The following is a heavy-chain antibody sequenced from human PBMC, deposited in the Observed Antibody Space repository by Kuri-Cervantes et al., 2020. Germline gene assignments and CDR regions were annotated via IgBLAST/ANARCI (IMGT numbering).Heavy chain of an antibody. Sequence: GESLKISCAASGFTFNNYWMMWVRQAPGKGLEWVANLRQDGREKFYADSVKGRFTISRDNSKNPLYLQMNSLRAEDTALYYCAKDSYGDLDYWGQGTLVTVSS. CDR1: GFTFNNYW. CDR2: LRQDGREK. V-gene: IGHV3-7*03. J-gene: IGHJ4*02. CDR3: AKDSYGDLDY. D-gene: IGHD4-17*01.